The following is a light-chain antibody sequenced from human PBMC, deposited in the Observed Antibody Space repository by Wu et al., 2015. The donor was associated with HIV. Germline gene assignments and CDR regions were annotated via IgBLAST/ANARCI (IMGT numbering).Light chain of an antibody. V-gene: IGKV3-11*01. CDR2: GAS. J-gene: IGKJ2*01. Sequence: DILLTQSPGTLSLSPGERATLSCRASQSVSSNLAWYQQKPGQAPRLLIYGASTRATGIPARFSGSGSGTEFTLTISSLEPEDFAVYYCQQRSNWPPMYTFGQGTKLEIK. CDR3: QQRSNWPPMYT. CDR1: QSVSSN.